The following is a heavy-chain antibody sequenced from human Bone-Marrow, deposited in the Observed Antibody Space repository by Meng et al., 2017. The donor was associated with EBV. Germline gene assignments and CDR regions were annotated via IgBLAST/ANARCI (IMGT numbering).Heavy chain of an antibody. J-gene: IGHJ4*02. D-gene: IGHD3/OR15-3a*01. V-gene: IGHV3-11*01. CDR1: GFVCSDSY. CDR3: ARGTGRWTFDY. CDR2: ISNSGTTI. Sequence: VQLVQSGGDLVKPGGSLRLSCAASGFVCSDSYMSWIRQTPGKGLEWISYISNSGTTIKYADAVKGRFTISRDNAKNSLYLQMNSLRADDTAVYYCARGTGRWTFDYWGQGTLVTVSS.